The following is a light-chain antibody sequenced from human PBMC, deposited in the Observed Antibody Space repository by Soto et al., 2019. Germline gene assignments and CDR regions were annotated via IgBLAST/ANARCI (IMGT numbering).Light chain of an antibody. CDR1: QSISAW. Sequence: DIQMTQSPSTRSASVGERVTITCLASQSISAWLAWYQQKPGKAPKLLIYKASNVERGVPSRFSGSGSGTEFTLTISSLQPDDFATYYCQQYHSYPLTFGQGTRLEIK. CDR2: KAS. CDR3: QQYHSYPLT. J-gene: IGKJ5*01. V-gene: IGKV1-5*03.